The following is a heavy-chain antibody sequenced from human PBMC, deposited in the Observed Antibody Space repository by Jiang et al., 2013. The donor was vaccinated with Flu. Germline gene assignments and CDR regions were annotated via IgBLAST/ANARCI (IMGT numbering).Heavy chain of an antibody. D-gene: IGHD3-22*01. V-gene: IGHV4-38-2*02. CDR1: GDSISTSYY. CDR2: IYHSGST. Sequence: GSGLVKPSETLSLTCTVSGDSISTSYYWGWIRQPPGKGLEWIGSIYHSGSTYYNPSLKSRATTSIDTSKNQFSLKLSSVTAADTAVYYCARIGSIPLISWSQGTLVTVSS. J-gene: IGHJ5*02. CDR3: ARIGSIPLIS.